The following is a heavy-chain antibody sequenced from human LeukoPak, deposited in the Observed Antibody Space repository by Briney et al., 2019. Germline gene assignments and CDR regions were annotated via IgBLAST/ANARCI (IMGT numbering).Heavy chain of an antibody. CDR1: GYTLTELS. V-gene: IGHV1-24*01. CDR3: ATDLTLYDSSGYYSHY. Sequence: ASVKVSCKVSGYTLTELSMHWVRQAPGKGLEWMGGFDPEDGETIYAQKFQGRVTMTEDTSTDTAYMELSSLRSEDTAVYYCATDLTLYDSSGYYSHYWGQGTLVTVSS. J-gene: IGHJ4*02. CDR2: FDPEDGET. D-gene: IGHD3-22*01.